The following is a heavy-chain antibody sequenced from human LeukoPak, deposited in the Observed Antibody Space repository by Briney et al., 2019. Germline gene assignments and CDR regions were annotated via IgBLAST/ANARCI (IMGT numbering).Heavy chain of an antibody. J-gene: IGHJ3*02. Sequence: PGGSLRLSCAASGFTFSKYAMHWVRQTPGKGLEWVAAIWNDGSDENYADPVKGRFTISSDNSKSTLYLQMNSLRAEDSAVYYCAFEIGRSQGAFDIWGQGTMITVSS. D-gene: IGHD1-26*01. CDR1: GFTFSKYA. CDR3: AFEIGRSQGAFDI. V-gene: IGHV3-33*01. CDR2: IWNDGSDE.